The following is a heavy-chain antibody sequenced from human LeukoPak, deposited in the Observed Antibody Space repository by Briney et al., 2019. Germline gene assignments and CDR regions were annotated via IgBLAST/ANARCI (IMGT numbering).Heavy chain of an antibody. Sequence: GGSLRLSCAASGFTFDDYAMHWVRQAPGKGLEWVSGISWNSGSIGYADSVKSRFTISRDNAKNSLYLQMNSLRAEDTALYYCAKAMGLAVAGYYFDYWGQGTLVTVSS. V-gene: IGHV3-9*01. CDR3: AKAMGLAVAGYYFDY. D-gene: IGHD6-19*01. J-gene: IGHJ4*02. CDR2: ISWNSGSI. CDR1: GFTFDDYA.